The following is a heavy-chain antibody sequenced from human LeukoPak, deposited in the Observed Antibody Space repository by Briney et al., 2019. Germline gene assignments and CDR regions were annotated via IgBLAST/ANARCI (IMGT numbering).Heavy chain of an antibody. J-gene: IGHJ4*02. D-gene: IGHD4-17*01. CDR3: ARTTVTFQPIVYFDY. CDR2: IYRSGST. V-gene: IGHV4-30-2*01. CDR1: GGSISSGGYS. Sequence: SQTLSLTCAVSGGSISSGGYSWSWIRQPPGKGLEWIGYIYRSGSTYYNPSLKSRVTMSVDTSKKQFSLRSSSVTAADTAIYYCARTTVTFQPIVYFDYWGQGTLVTVSS.